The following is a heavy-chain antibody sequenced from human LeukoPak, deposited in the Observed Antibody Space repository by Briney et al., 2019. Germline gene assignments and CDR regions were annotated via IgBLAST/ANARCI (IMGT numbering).Heavy chain of an antibody. V-gene: IGHV3-66*03. Sequence: PGGSLRLSCAASGFTVSSNYMSWVRQAPGKGLEWVSVIYSCGSTYYADSVKGRFTISRDNSKNTLYLQINSLRAEDTAVYYCAKVDTAMVTGFDYWGQGTLVTVSS. CDR2: IYSCGST. J-gene: IGHJ4*02. D-gene: IGHD5-18*01. CDR1: GFTVSSNY. CDR3: AKVDTAMVTGFDY.